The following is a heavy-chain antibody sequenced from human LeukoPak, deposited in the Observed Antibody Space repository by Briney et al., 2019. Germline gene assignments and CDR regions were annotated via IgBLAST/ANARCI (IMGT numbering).Heavy chain of an antibody. J-gene: IGHJ5*02. CDR2: IYSGGST. CDR1: GFTVSSNY. CDR3: ARALRYCSGGSCYWFDP. V-gene: IGHV3-53*01. D-gene: IGHD2-15*01. Sequence: GGSLRLSCAASGFTVSSNYMSWVRQAPGKGLEWVSVIYSGGSTYYADSVKGRFTISRDNSKNTLYLQMNSLRAEDTAAYYCARALRYCSGGSCYWFDPWGQGTLVTVSS.